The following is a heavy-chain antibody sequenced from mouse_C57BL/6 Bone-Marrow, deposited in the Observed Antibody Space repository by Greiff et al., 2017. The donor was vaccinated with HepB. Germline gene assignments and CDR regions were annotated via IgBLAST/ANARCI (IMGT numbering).Heavy chain of an antibody. Sequence: VQLQQSGAELARPGASVKLSCKASGYTFTSYGISWVKQSTGQGLEWIGEIYPRSGNTYYNEKFKGKATLTADKSSSTAYMELRSLTSEDSAVYFCAREDYYGSSSAWFAYWGQGTLVTVSA. CDR1: GYTFTSYG. CDR3: AREDYYGSSSAWFAY. CDR2: IYPRSGNT. J-gene: IGHJ3*01. V-gene: IGHV1-81*01. D-gene: IGHD1-1*01.